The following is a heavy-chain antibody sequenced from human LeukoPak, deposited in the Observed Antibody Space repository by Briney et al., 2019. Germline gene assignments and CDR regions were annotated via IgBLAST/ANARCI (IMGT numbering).Heavy chain of an antibody. CDR1: GGSISSGTYY. CDR2: IYHDVST. V-gene: IGHV4-30-2*01. CDR3: ARERDASFWSGCFDP. J-gene: IGHJ5*02. D-gene: IGHD3-3*01. Sequence: SETLSLTCTVSGGSISSGTYYWNRIRQPPGKGLEWIGYIYHDVSTYYNPSLKSRVTISIDRSKNQFSLKLSSVTAADTAVYYCARERDASFWSGCFDPWDQGTLVTVSS.